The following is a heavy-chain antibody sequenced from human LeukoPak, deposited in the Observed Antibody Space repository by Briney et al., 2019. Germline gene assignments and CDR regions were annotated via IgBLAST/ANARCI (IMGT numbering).Heavy chain of an antibody. Sequence: SETLSLTCAVYGGSFSGYYWSWIRQPPGKGLEWIGEINHSGSTNYNPSLKSRVTISVGTSKNQFSLKLSSVTAADTAVYYCARGPTLRPFDYWGQGTLVTVSS. J-gene: IGHJ4*02. CDR2: INHSGST. CDR1: GGSFSGYY. V-gene: IGHV4-34*01. D-gene: IGHD5-12*01. CDR3: ARGPTLRPFDY.